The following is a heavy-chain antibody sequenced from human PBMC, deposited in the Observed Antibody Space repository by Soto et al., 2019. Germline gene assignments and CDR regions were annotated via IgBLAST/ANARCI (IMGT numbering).Heavy chain of an antibody. Sequence: GGSLRLSCAVSGFTFSAFAMDWVRQAPGKGLEWVANIYQDGSEKHYVDSVKGRFTISRDNAKNSLYLQMSRLTAEDSALYYCAASLDYWGQGTRVTVSS. CDR2: IYQDGSEK. CDR3: AASLDY. V-gene: IGHV3-7*01. CDR1: GFTFSAFA. J-gene: IGHJ4*02.